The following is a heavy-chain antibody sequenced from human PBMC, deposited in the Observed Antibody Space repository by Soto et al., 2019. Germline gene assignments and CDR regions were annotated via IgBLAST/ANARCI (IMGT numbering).Heavy chain of an antibody. V-gene: IGHV3-74*03. D-gene: IGHD4-17*01. J-gene: IGHJ6*02. CDR1: GFILSRYW. CDR3: AREGNTVTTNYYYYGMDV. CDR2: LHSDGSTT. Sequence: GGSLRLSCAASGFILSRYWMHWVRQAPGKGLVWVSRLHSDGSTTTYADSVKGRFTISRDNSKNTLYLQMNSLRAEDTAVYYCAREGNTVTTNYYYYGMDVWGQGTTVTVSS.